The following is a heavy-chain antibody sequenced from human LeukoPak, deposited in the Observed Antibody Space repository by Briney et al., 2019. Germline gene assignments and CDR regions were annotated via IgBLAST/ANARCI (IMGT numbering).Heavy chain of an antibody. J-gene: IGHJ6*03. CDR2: ISVYNGKT. V-gene: IGHV1-18*01. CDR3: ARGSGSPYYYYMDV. D-gene: IGHD3-10*01. CDR1: GYMFTSYA. Sequence: ASVKVSCQASGYMFTSYAIHWVREAPGQGREWLGWISVYNGKTDYAEGLQGRVTMTTGRSTNTAFMELRSLRSDDTAIYFCARGSGSPYYYYMDVWGKGTAVTVSS.